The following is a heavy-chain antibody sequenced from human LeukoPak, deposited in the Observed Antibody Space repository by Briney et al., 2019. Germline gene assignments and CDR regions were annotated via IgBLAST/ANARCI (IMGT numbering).Heavy chain of an antibody. Sequence: GESLKISCKGSGYSFTSYWIGWVRQMPGKGLEWMGIIYPGDSDTRYSPSFQGQVTISADKSISTAYLQWSSLKASDTAMYYCARYKEDLGSAAGILYYYYYMDVWGKGTTVTVSS. V-gene: IGHV5-51*01. CDR1: GYSFTSYW. CDR3: ARYKEDLGSAAGILYYYYYMDV. J-gene: IGHJ6*03. CDR2: IYPGDSDT. D-gene: IGHD6-13*01.